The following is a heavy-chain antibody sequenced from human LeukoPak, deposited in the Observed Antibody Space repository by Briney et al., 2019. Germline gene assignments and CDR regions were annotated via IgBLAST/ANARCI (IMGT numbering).Heavy chain of an antibody. CDR2: IYPGDSDT. CDR3: ARRQGSCSGGSCCFYGNPTDAFDI. J-gene: IGHJ3*02. V-gene: IGHV5-51*01. Sequence: ESLKISCKGSGYSFTSYWIGWVRQMPGKGLEWMGIIYPGDSDTRYSPSFQGQVTISADKSISTAYLQWSSLKASDTAMYYCARRQGSCSGGSCCFYGNPTDAFDIWGQGTMVTVSS. CDR1: GYSFTSYW. D-gene: IGHD2-15*01.